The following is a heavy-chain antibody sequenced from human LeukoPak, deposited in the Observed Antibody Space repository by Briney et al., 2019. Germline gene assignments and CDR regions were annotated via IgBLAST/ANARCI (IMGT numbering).Heavy chain of an antibody. CDR3: ARDLGILTAYYSGY. D-gene: IGHD3-9*01. V-gene: IGHV1-18*04. J-gene: IGHJ4*02. Sequence: GASVKVSCKASGYTFTTYGITWVRQAPGQGLEWMGWISAYNGNTHYAQNLQGRVTMTTDTSTSTAYMELRGLRSDDTAVYYCARDLGILTAYYSGYWGQGTLVTVSS. CDR2: ISAYNGNT. CDR1: GYTFTTYG.